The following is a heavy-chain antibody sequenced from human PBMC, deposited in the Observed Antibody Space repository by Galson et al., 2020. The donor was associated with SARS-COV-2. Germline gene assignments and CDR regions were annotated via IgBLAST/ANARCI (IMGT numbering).Heavy chain of an antibody. CDR3: AKAKGSSGWYYAFDI. Sequence: SLKISCAASGFTFDDYAMHWVRQAPGKGLEWVSGISWNSGSIGYADSVKGRFTISRDNAKNSLYLQMNSLRAEDTALYYCAKAKGSSGWYYAFDIWGQGTMVTVSS. CDR2: ISWNSGSI. CDR1: GFTFDDYA. V-gene: IGHV3-9*01. D-gene: IGHD6-19*01. J-gene: IGHJ3*02.